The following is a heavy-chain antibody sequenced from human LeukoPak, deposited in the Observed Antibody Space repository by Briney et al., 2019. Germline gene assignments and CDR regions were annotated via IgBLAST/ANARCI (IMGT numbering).Heavy chain of an antibody. D-gene: IGHD6-19*01. V-gene: IGHV3-53*01. J-gene: IGHJ3*02. CDR3: ASPISGQSFDI. CDR1: GFTLSSNY. CDR2: IYPGGET. Sequence: GRSLRLSCAASGFTLSSNYMSWVRQAPGKGLEWVSVIYPGGETYYADFVKGRFSISRDNSKNTLYLQMNSLRAEDTAAYYCASPISGQSFDIWGQGTLVTVSS.